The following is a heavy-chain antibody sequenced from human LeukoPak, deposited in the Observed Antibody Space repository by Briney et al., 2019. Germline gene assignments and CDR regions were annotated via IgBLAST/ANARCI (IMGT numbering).Heavy chain of an antibody. CDR1: GGSISSYY. CDR3: ARLRTAAYYYGMDV. CDR2: IYYSGIT. V-gene: IGHV4-59*08. Sequence: SETLSLTCTVSGGSISSYYWSWIRQPPGKGLEWIGYIYYSGITNYNPSLKSRVTISVDTSKNQFSLKLSSVTAADTAVYYCARLRTAAYYYGMDVWGQGTTVTVSS. J-gene: IGHJ6*02.